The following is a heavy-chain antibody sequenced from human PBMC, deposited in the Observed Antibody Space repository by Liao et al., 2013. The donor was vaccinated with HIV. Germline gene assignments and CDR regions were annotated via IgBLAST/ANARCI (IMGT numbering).Heavy chain of an antibody. D-gene: IGHD5-18*01. J-gene: IGHJ6*03. CDR1: GASISDYH. CDR2: IYDSGST. V-gene: IGHV4-59*12. CDR3: ARDKRYSYGSRFDYYYMDV. Sequence: QVHLQESGPRLVKPSETLSLTCTVSGASISDYHWSWIRQTPGKALEWIGYIYDSGSTSSNPSLKSRVTISLDTSKNQFSLRLTSVTTADTAVYYCARDKRYSYGSRFDYYYMDVWGKGTTVTVSS.